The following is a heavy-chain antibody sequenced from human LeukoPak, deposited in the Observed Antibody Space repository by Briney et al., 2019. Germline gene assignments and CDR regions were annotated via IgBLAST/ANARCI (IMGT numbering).Heavy chain of an antibody. CDR1: GFTFSSYA. V-gene: IGHV3-30-3*01. J-gene: IGHJ4*02. CDR2: ISYDGSNK. CDR3: ARERVDTAMDCFDY. D-gene: IGHD5-18*01. Sequence: PGGSLRLSCAASGFTFSSYAMHWVRQAPGKGLEWVAVISYDGSNKYYADSVKGRFTISRDNSKNTLYLQMNSLRAEDTAVYYCARERVDTAMDCFDYWGQGTLVTVSS.